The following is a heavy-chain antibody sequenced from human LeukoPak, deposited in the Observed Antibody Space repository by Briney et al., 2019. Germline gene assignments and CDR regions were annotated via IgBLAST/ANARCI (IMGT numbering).Heavy chain of an antibody. Sequence: SGGSLRLSCSASGFTFSTSAMHWVRQAPGKGPEYVSAISSNGGSTYYADSVKGRFTISRDNSKNTLHLQMSSLRAEDTAVYYCVGVRWFGGSNWFDPWGQGTLVTVSS. CDR1: GFTFSTSA. CDR2: ISSNGGST. CDR3: VGVRWFGGSNWFDP. J-gene: IGHJ5*02. V-gene: IGHV3-64D*09. D-gene: IGHD3-10*01.